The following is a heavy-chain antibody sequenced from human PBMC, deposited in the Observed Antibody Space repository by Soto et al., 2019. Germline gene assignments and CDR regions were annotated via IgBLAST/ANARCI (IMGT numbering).Heavy chain of an antibody. CDR2: ISHLEST. Sequence: TLSPTSIVSGASISYGGFSWGWIRQSPGKGLEWIGYISHLESTYFHPSFKSRLTMSIARTRHQFSRKLSSVTAADMAVCYCARGRGYDAFDYWGQGVPVTVSS. V-gene: IGHV4-30-2*06. D-gene: IGHD5-12*01. CDR3: ARGRGYDAFDY. J-gene: IGHJ4*02. CDR1: GASISYGGFS.